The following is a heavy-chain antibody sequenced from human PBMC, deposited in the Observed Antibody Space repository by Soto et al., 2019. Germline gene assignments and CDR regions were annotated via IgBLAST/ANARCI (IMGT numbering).Heavy chain of an antibody. V-gene: IGHV3-33*01. CDR2: IWYDGSYK. D-gene: IGHD2-2*01. CDR1: GFTFSSYG. CDR3: ARDSSSSHGMDV. J-gene: IGHJ6*02. Sequence: QVQLVESGGGVVQPGRSLRLSCAASGFTFSSYGMHWVRQAPGKGLERVAVIWYDGSYKYYADSVKGRFTISRDNSKNTLYLQMNGLRAEDTAVYYCARDSSSSHGMDVWGQGATVTVSS.